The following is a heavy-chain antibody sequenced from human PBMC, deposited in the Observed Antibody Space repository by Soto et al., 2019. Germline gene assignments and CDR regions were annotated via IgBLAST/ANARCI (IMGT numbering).Heavy chain of an antibody. Sequence: QVQLQESGPGLVKPSETLSLTCTVSGGSISSYYWSWIRQPPGKGLEWIGYIYYSGSTNYNPSLKSRVTISVDTSKNQFSLKLSSVTAADTAVYYCASTNSSRWYGGVDYWGQGTLVTVSS. CDR2: IYYSGST. CDR3: ASTNSSRWYGGVDY. J-gene: IGHJ4*02. D-gene: IGHD6-13*01. CDR1: GGSISSYY. V-gene: IGHV4-59*08.